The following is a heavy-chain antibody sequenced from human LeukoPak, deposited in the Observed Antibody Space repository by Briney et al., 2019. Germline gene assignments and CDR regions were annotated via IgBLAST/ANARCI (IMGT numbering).Heavy chain of an antibody. D-gene: IGHD3-10*02. CDR3: AELGITMIGGV. CDR1: GFIFSSFE. J-gene: IGHJ6*04. Sequence: GGSLRLSCAASGFIFSSFEMNWVRQAPGKGLEWVSYISSSGTTIYYADSVKGRFTISRDNAKNSLYLQMNSLRAEDTAVYYCAELGITMIGGVWGKGTTVTISS. CDR2: ISSSGTTI. V-gene: IGHV3-48*03.